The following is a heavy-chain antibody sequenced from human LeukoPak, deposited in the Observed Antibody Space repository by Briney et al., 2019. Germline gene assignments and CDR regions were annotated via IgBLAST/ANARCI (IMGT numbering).Heavy chain of an antibody. CDR2: ISSSGSTI. Sequence: PGGSLRLSCAASGFTFSDYYMGWIRQAPGKGLEWVSYISSSGSTIYYADSVKGRFTISRDNAKNSLYLQMNSLRAEDTAVYYCARPTYYDYVWGSYRHYYYYYMDVWGKGTTVTVSS. CDR3: ARPTYYDYVWGSYRHYYYYYMDV. J-gene: IGHJ6*03. D-gene: IGHD3-16*02. V-gene: IGHV3-11*04. CDR1: GFTFSDYY.